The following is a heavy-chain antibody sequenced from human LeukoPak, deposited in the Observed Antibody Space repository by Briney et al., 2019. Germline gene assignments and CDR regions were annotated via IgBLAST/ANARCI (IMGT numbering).Heavy chain of an antibody. V-gene: IGHV3-30*14. D-gene: IGHD3-10*01. CDR2: ISDDETYK. CDR1: GFTFNSYS. J-gene: IGHJ2*01. Sequence: PGGSLRLSCAASGFTFNSYSMHWVRQAPGKGLEWVTAISDDETYKFYADSVKGRFTISRDNSKNTLYLQMGSLRAEDMAVYYCVRVYYGSGSSRPFDLWGRGTLVTVSS. CDR3: VRVYYGSGSSRPFDL.